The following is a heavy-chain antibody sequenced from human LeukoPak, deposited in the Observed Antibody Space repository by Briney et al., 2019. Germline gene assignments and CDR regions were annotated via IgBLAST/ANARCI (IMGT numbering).Heavy chain of an antibody. Sequence: GESLKISCKGSGYSFTNYWIGWVRQMPGKGLEWMGIIYPGDSDTRYSPSFQGQVTISADKSTSTAYLQWSSLKASDTAMYYCARHRYCSGGSCYLDYWGQGTLVTVSS. CDR2: IYPGDSDT. V-gene: IGHV5-51*01. J-gene: IGHJ4*02. CDR1: GYSFTNYW. D-gene: IGHD2-15*01. CDR3: ARHRYCSGGSCYLDY.